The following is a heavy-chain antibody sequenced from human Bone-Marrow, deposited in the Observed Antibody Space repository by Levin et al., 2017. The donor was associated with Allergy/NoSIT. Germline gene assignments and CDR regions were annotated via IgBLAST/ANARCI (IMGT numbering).Heavy chain of an antibody. CDR3: AKDASRWGNYFDL. CDR2: IDPDSGNT. V-gene: IGHV1-2*06. Sequence: PEASVKVSCEASGYTFSDHYMHWVRQVPGQGLEWVGRIDPDSGNTDYAQRFRGRVTMTRETSISTAYMELSSLTSDDTAVYYCAKDASRWGNYFDLWGQGTLVTVSS. D-gene: IGHD3-16*01. J-gene: IGHJ5*02. CDR1: GYTFSDHY.